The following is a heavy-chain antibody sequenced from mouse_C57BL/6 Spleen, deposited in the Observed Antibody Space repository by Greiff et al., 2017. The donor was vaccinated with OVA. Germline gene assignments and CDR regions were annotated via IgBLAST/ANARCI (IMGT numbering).Heavy chain of an antibody. CDR2: ISSGGSYT. V-gene: IGHV5-6*01. Sequence: EVQVVESGGDLVKPGGSLKLSCAASGFTFSSYGMSWVRQTPDKRLEWVATISSGGSYTYYPDSVKGRFTISRDNAKNTLYLQMSSLKSEDTAMYYCARQDYSSFDYWGQGTTLTVSS. D-gene: IGHD2-12*01. CDR1: GFTFSSYG. J-gene: IGHJ2*01. CDR3: ARQDYSSFDY.